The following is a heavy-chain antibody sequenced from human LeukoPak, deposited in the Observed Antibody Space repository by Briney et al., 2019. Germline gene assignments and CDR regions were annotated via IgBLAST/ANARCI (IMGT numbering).Heavy chain of an antibody. D-gene: IGHD3-10*01. CDR3: AKDFGHYYGSGSYYYVFDY. Sequence: GGSLRLSCAASGFTFSSYSMNWVRQAPGKRLEWVSSISSSSSYIYYADSVKGRFTISRDNAKNSLYLQMNSLRAEDTAVYYCAKDFGHYYGSGSYYYVFDYWGQGTLVTVSS. CDR2: ISSSSSYI. V-gene: IGHV3-21*01. J-gene: IGHJ4*02. CDR1: GFTFSSYS.